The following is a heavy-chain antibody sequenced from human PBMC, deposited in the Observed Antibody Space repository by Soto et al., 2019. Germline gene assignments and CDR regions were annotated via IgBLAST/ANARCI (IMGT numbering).Heavy chain of an antibody. CDR1: GFTFSSYA. J-gene: IGHJ4*02. CDR2: ISYDGSNK. V-gene: IGHV3-30-3*01. Sequence: PVGSLRLSCAASGFTFSSYAMHWVRHSPGKGLEWVAVISYDGSNKYYADSVKGRFTISRDNSKNTLYLQMNSLRAEDTAVYYCARVVGYRGYDPGYWGQGTLVTVSS. D-gene: IGHD5-12*01. CDR3: ARVVGYRGYDPGY.